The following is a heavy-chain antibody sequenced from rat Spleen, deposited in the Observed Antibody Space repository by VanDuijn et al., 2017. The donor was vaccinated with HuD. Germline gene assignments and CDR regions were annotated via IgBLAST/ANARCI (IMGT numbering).Heavy chain of an antibody. CDR3: TRAGDTCDY. V-gene: IGHV5-29*01. CDR2: ISYDGSST. CDR1: GFTFSNYG. J-gene: IGHJ2*01. Sequence: EVQLVESGGGLVQPGRSLKLSCAASGFTFSNYGMAWVCQAPTKGLEWVATISYDGSSTYYPDSVKGRFTISRDNAKSTLYLKMNSLRSEDTVTYDCTRAGDTCDYWGQGVMVTVSS. D-gene: IGHD2-2*01.